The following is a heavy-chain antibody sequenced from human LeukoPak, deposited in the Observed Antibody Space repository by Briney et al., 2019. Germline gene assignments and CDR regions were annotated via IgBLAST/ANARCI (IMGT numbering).Heavy chain of an antibody. V-gene: IGHV3-21*01. CDR1: GFTFSSYS. CDR3: ARETNSGYYVDY. CDR2: ISSSSSYI. Sequence: GGSLRLSCAASGFTFSSYSMNWVRQAPGKGLEWVSSISSSSSYIYYADSVKGRFTISRDNAKNSLYLQMNSLRAEDTAVYYCARETNSGYYVDYWGQGTLVTVSS. D-gene: IGHD3-22*01. J-gene: IGHJ4*02.